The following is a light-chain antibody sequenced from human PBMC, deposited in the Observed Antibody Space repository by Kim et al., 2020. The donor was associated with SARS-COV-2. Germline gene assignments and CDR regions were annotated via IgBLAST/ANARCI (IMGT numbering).Light chain of an antibody. V-gene: IGKV1-12*01. J-gene: IGKJ4*01. Sequence: PSVGDRVTITCRGSQGISTWLAWYQQKPGNAPKLLIHTASTLQSGVSSRFSGSGSGTDFTLTISSLQPEDSATYYCQQTDSFPLTFGGGTKVDIK. CDR2: TAS. CDR3: QQTDSFPLT. CDR1: QGISTW.